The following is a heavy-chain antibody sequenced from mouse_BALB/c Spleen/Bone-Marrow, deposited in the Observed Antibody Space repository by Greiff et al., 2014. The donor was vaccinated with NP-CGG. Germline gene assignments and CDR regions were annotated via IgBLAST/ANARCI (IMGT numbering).Heavy chain of an antibody. CDR1: GYSITSGYS. V-gene: IGHV3-1*02. J-gene: IGHJ1*01. D-gene: IGHD2-1*01. CDR2: IHHSGST. Sequence: EVQLQQSGPDLVKPSQSLSLTCTVPGYSITSGYSWHWIRQFPGNKLEWMGYIHHSGSTNYNPSLRSRISITRDTSKNQFFLHLNSVTTEDTATYYCTSYGNYWYFDVWGAGTTVTVSS. CDR3: TSYGNYWYFDV.